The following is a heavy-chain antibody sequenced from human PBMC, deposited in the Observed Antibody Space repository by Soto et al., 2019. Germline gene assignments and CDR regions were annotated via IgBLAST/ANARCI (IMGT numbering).Heavy chain of an antibody. V-gene: IGHV3-48*03. CDR3: ATAEVDY. CDR2: TSSSGSTI. CDR1: GFTFSSYE. J-gene: IGHJ4*02. Sequence: PGGSLRLSCAASGFTFSSYEMNWVRQAPGKGLEWVSYTSSSGSTIYYADSVKGRFTVSRDNAKNTLYLQMNSLRAEDTAVYYCATAEVDYWGPGTLVTVSS.